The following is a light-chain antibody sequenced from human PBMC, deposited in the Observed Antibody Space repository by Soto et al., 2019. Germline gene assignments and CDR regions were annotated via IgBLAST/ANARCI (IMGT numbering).Light chain of an antibody. CDR2: AAS. V-gene: IGKV1D-12*01. Sequence: DIQMTQSPSSVSASVGDRVTITCRASQGISSWLAWYQQKPGKAPKLLIYAASSLQSGVPSRFTGSRYRTHVPLTIISLQTEDFATYYCQQANSFPHTVGPGTKVDIK. CDR3: QQANSFPHT. CDR1: QGISSW. J-gene: IGKJ3*01.